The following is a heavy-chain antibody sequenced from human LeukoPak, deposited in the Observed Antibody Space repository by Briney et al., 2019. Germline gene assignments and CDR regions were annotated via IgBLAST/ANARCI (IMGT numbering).Heavy chain of an antibody. CDR2: INPNSGGT. V-gene: IGHV1-2*02. J-gene: IGHJ4*02. Sequence: GASVKVSCKASGYTFTGYYMHWVRQAPGQGLEWMGWINPNSGGTNYAQKFQGRVTMTRDTSISTAYMELSRLRSDDTAVYYCAREDVAAAVTFDYWGQGTLVTVSS. CDR3: AREDVAAAVTFDY. D-gene: IGHD6-13*01. CDR1: GYTFTGYY.